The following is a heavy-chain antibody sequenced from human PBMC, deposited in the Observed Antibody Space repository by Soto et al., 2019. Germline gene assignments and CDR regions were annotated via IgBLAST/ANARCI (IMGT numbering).Heavy chain of an antibody. J-gene: IGHJ5*02. CDR2: VYYNGST. D-gene: IGHD4-17*01. CDR1: GGSVSSHLYY. V-gene: IGHV4-61*01. Sequence: QVQLQESGPGLVKPSDTLSLTCRGSGGSVSSHLYYWGWIRQPPGNGLEWIATVYYNGSTNYNPSLKSRVTISLDTSKNQFSLKLSSVTAADTAVYYCARVDYGDYPWFDPWGQGTPVTVSS. CDR3: ARVDYGDYPWFDP.